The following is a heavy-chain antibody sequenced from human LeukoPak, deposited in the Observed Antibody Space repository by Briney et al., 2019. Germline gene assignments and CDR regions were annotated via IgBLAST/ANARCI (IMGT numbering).Heavy chain of an antibody. V-gene: IGHV3-43*01. CDR3: AKAHLIAAAGYFDY. J-gene: IGHJ4*02. Sequence: GGSLRLSCAASGFTFDDYTMHWVRQAPGKGVEWVSLISWDGGSTYYADSVKGRFTISRDNRKNSVYMKMNSLRTEDTALYYCAKAHLIAAAGYFDYWGQGTLVTVSS. CDR2: ISWDGGST. D-gene: IGHD6-13*01. CDR1: GFTFDDYT.